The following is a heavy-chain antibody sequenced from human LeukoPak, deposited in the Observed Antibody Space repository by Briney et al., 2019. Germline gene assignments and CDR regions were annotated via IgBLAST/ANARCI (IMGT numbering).Heavy chain of an antibody. J-gene: IGHJ4*02. CDR1: GGSFSGYY. D-gene: IGHD5-18*01. CDR3: ARAPSWIQLWFDY. V-gene: IGHV4-34*01. CDR2: INHSGNT. Sequence: SETLSLTCAVYGGSFSGYYWSWIRQPPGKGLEWIGEINHSGNTKYNPSLKSRVTISVDTSKNQFSLKLSSVTAADTAVYYCARAPSWIQLWFDYWGQGTLVTVSS.